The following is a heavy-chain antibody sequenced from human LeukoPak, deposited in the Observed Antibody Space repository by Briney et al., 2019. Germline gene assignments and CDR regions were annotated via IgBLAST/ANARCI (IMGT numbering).Heavy chain of an antibody. J-gene: IGHJ4*02. CDR2: ISGSGGTT. D-gene: IGHD4-23*01. V-gene: IGHV3-23*01. CDR1: GFTFSSYA. CDR3: AKTEGRGTTVAQRPNDY. Sequence: GGSLRLSCAVSGFTFSSYAMTWVRQAPGKGLEWVSVISGSGGTTYYADSVKGRFTISRDNSKNTLYLQMNSLRAEDTAVYYCAKTEGRGTTVAQRPNDYWGQGTLVTVSS.